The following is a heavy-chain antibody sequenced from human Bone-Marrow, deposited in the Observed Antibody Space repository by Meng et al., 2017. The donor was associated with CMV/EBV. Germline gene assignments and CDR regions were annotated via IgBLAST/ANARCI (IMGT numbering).Heavy chain of an antibody. Sequence: GESLNISCVASGFSFSSYIMCWVRQAPGKGLEWVSSITPSGSHIYYIDSVEGRFTISRDNAKNSLYLQMESLRAEDTALYYCARATLRDLYGMDVWGQGITVTVSS. J-gene: IGHJ6*02. V-gene: IGHV3-21*01. CDR3: ARATLRDLYGMDV. CDR2: ITPSGSHI. CDR1: GFSFSSYI.